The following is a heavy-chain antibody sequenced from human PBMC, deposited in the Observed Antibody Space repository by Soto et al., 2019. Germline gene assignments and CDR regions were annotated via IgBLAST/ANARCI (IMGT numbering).Heavy chain of an antibody. J-gene: IGHJ4*02. V-gene: IGHV3-11*01. D-gene: IGHD2-15*01. Sequence: LRLSCAASGFTFSDYYMTWIRQAPVKGLEWVSYIDNSGTIKYYADSVKGRFTISRDNTKNSLSLQMNSLGAEDTAIYYCARIEGDCSGGSCYSGGFDYWGQGALVTVSS. CDR1: GFTFSDYY. CDR3: ARIEGDCSGGSCYSGGFDY. CDR2: IDNSGTIK.